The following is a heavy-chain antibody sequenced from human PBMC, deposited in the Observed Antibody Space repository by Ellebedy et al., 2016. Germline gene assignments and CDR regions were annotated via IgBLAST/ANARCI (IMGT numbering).Heavy chain of an antibody. D-gene: IGHD2-15*01. CDR1: GFTLSNYD. CDR2: SGTAGNT. V-gene: IGHV3-13*01. Sequence: GGSLRLSCAASGFTLSNYDMHWVRQRTGKGLEWVSFSGTAGNTYYADSVKGRFTISGDNSKNTLYLQMNSLRAEDTAVYYCARGVGSGWFDPWGQGTLVTVSS. J-gene: IGHJ5*02. CDR3: ARGVGSGWFDP.